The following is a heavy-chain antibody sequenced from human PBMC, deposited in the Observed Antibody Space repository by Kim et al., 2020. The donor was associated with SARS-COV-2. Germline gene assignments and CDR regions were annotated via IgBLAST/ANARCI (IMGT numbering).Heavy chain of an antibody. CDR3: ARVGYCSSTSCGKAFRNYYFDY. CDR2: IYHSGST. D-gene: IGHD2-2*01. J-gene: IGHJ4*02. V-gene: IGHV4-4*02. Sequence: SETLSLTCAVSGGSISSSNWWSWVRQPPGKGLEWIGEIYHSGSTNYNPSLKSRVTISVDKSKNQFSLKLSSVTAADTAVYYCARVGYCSSTSCGKAFRNYYFDYWGQGTLVTVSS. CDR1: GGSISSSNW.